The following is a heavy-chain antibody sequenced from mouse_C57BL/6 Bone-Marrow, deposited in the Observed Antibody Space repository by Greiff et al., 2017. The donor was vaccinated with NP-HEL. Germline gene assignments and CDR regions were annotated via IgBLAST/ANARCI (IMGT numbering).Heavy chain of an antibody. D-gene: IGHD1-1*01. CDR2: IYPGSGST. CDR1: GYTFTSYW. Sequence: QVQLQQPGAELVKPGASVKMSCKASGYTFTSYWITWVKQRPGQGLEWIGDIYPGSGSTNYNEKFKSKATLTVDTSSSPAYMQLSSLTSEDSAVYYCARWDYYGSSYVRYFDYWGQGTTLTVSS. J-gene: IGHJ2*01. CDR3: ARWDYYGSSYVRYFDY. V-gene: IGHV1-55*01.